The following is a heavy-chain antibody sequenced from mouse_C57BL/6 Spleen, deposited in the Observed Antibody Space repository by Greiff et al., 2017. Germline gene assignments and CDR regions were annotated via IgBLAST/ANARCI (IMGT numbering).Heavy chain of an antibody. V-gene: IGHV2-2*01. D-gene: IGHD1-1*01. J-gene: IGHJ2*01. CDR1: GFSLTSYG. CDR2: IWSGGST. Sequence: VQLQQSGPGLVQPSQSLSITCTVSGFSLTSYGVHWVRQSPGKGLEWLGVIWSGGSTDYNAAFISRLSNSKDNSKRQVFFKLNSLQAADTAIYYCATLGLITTVVADYWGQGTTLTVSS. CDR3: ATLGLITTVVADY.